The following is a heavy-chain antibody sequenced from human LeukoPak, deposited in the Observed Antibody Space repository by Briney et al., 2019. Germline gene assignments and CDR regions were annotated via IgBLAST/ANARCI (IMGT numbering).Heavy chain of an antibody. J-gene: IGHJ4*02. V-gene: IGHV3-53*01. CDR2: IYSGGST. Sequence: GGSLRLSCAASGFTVSSNYMGWVRQAPGKGLEWVSVIYSGGSTYYADSVKGRFTISRDNSKNTLYLQMNSLRAEDTAVYYCARGPSMVPNHFDYWGQGTLVTVSS. CDR1: GFTVSSNY. D-gene: IGHD3-10*01. CDR3: ARGPSMVPNHFDY.